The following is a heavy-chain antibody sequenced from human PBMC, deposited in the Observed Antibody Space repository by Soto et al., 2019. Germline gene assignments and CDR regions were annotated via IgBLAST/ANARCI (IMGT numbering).Heavy chain of an antibody. CDR3: ARTGYCSSTSCYTPYYYYVLDF. Sequence: ASVKVSCKASGYTFTSYGISWVRQAPGQGLEWMGWISVYNGNTNYAQKLQGRVTMTTDTSTSTAYMELRSLRSDDTAVYYCARTGYCSSTSCYTPYYYYVLDFWGQGTTVTVSS. CDR2: ISVYNGNT. CDR1: GYTFTSYG. J-gene: IGHJ6*02. D-gene: IGHD2-2*02. V-gene: IGHV1-18*01.